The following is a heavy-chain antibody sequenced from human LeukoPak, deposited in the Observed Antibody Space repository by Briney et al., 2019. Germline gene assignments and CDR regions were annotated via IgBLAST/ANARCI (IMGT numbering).Heavy chain of an antibody. CDR1: GYTFTGYY. CDR3: ARETEFYSSGST. J-gene: IGHJ4*02. CDR2: INPNSGGT. D-gene: IGHD3-22*01. V-gene: IGHV1-2*02. Sequence: ASVKVSCKASGYTFTGYYMHWVRRAPGQGREWMGWINPNSGGTNYAQKFQGRVTMNRDTSISTAYMELSRLRSDDTAVYYCARETEFYSSGSTWGQGTLVTVSS.